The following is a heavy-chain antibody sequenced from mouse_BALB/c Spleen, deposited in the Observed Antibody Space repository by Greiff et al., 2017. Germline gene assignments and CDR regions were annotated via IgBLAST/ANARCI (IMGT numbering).Heavy chain of an antibody. CDR3: ARYYGSRYYAMDY. CDR2: ILPGSGST. J-gene: IGHJ4*01. Sequence: VQLQQSGAELMKPGASVKISCKATGYTFSSYWIEWVKQRPGHGLEWIGEILPGSGSTNYNEKFKGKATFTADTSSNTAYTQLSSLTSEDSAVYYCARYYGSRYYAMDYWGQGTSVTVSS. CDR1: GYTFSSYW. D-gene: IGHD1-1*01. V-gene: IGHV1-9*01.